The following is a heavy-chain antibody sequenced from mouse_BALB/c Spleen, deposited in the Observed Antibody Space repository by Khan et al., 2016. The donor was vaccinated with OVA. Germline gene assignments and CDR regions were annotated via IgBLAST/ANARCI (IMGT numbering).Heavy chain of an antibody. J-gene: IGHJ3*01. V-gene: IGHV1-7*01. Sequence: QVQLQQPGAELAKPGASVKMSCKASGYTFASYWMHWVKQRPGQGLEWIGYINPSTGYTEYNQRFKDKATLTADKSSSTAYMQLSSLTSEDSAVYYCVNHGSSSAWFTYWGQGTLVTVSA. CDR2: INPSTGYT. D-gene: IGHD1-1*01. CDR1: GYTFASYW. CDR3: VNHGSSSAWFTY.